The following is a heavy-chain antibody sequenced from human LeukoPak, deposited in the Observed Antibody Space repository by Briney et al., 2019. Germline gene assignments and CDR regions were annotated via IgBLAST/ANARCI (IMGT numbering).Heavy chain of an antibody. CDR3: ARGVVPAAMRYWYFDL. Sequence: GGSLRLSCEASGFTFGSYAMYWVRQAPGKGLEWVSAISGSGGSTYYADSVKGRFTISRDNSKNTLYLQMNSLRAEDTAVYYCARGVVPAAMRYWYFDLWGRGTLVTVSS. J-gene: IGHJ2*01. CDR2: ISGSGGST. V-gene: IGHV3-23*01. CDR1: GFTFGSYA. D-gene: IGHD2-2*01.